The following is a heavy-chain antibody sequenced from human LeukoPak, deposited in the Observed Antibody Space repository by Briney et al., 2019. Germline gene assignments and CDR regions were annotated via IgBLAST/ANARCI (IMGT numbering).Heavy chain of an antibody. V-gene: IGHV1-69*01. Sequence: SVKVSCKASGGTFSSYAISWVRQAPGQGLEWMGGIIPIFGTANYAQKFQGRVTITADESTSTAYMELSSLRSEDTAVYYCARGRASTGGVGYWGQGTLVTVSS. CDR3: ARGRASTGGVGY. D-gene: IGHD2-8*02. J-gene: IGHJ4*02. CDR1: GGTFSSYA. CDR2: IIPIFGTA.